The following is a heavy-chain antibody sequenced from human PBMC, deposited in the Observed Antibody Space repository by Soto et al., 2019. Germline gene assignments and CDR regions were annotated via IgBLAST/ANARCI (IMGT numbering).Heavy chain of an antibody. CDR1: GFTFSAYA. D-gene: IGHD1-1*01. CDR3: ARGLYAGPEH. CDR2: ISYDSNNI. J-gene: IGHJ4*02. Sequence: GGSLRLSCAASGFTFSAYAMHWVRQAPGKGLEWVALISYDSNNIQYGDSVKGRFTISRDNSKNTLYLEMNRLRAEDTAVYSCARGLYAGPEHWGQGALVTVSS. V-gene: IGHV3-30-3*01.